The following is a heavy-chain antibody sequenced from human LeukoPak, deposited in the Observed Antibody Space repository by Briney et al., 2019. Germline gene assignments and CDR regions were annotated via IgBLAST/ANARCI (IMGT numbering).Heavy chain of an antibody. CDR2: IYPGDSDT. D-gene: IGHD3-10*01. Sequence: GESLKISCKGSGYSFTSYWIGWVRQMPGKGLEWMGIIYPGDSDTRYSPSFQGQVTISADKSISTAYLQWSSLKASDTAMYYCARRSTMVRGVIIRGMDVWGQGTTVTVSS. V-gene: IGHV5-51*01. CDR3: ARRSTMVRGVIIRGMDV. CDR1: GYSFTSYW. J-gene: IGHJ6*02.